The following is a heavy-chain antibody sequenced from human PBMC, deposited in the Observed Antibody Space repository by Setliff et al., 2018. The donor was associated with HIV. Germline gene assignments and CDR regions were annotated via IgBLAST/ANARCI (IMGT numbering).Heavy chain of an antibody. D-gene: IGHD5-18*01. CDR1: SGSISSSSYY. Sequence: SETLSLTCTVSSGSISSSSYYWGWIRQPPGKGLEWIGSIYYSGSTYYNPSLKSRVTISVDTSKNQFSLKLSSVTAADTAVYYCARRQQLWLLYAFDIWGQGTMVTVSS. J-gene: IGHJ3*02. CDR3: ARRQQLWLLYAFDI. CDR2: IYYSGST. V-gene: IGHV4-39*01.